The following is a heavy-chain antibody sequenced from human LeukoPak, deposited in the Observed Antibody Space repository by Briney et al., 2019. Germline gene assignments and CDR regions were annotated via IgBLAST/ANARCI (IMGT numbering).Heavy chain of an antibody. CDR2: ISSTGGTT. Sequence: SGGSLRLSCAASGITFSSYGMSWVRQAPGKGLEWVSSISSTGGTTYYADSVKGRFTISRDNAKNSLYLQMNSLRAEDTAVYYCARDRGYSYGYEGDNAFDIWGQGTMVTVSS. J-gene: IGHJ3*02. V-gene: IGHV3-48*04. CDR3: ARDRGYSYGYEGDNAFDI. CDR1: GITFSSYG. D-gene: IGHD5-18*01.